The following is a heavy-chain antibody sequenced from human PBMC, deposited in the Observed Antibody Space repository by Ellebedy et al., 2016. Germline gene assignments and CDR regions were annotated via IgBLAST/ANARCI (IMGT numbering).Heavy chain of an antibody. J-gene: IGHJ4*02. D-gene: IGHD5-24*01. Sequence: SETLSLXCAVYGGSFSGYYWSWIRQPPGKGLEWIGEINHSGSTNYNPSLKSRVTISVDTSKNQFSLKLSSVTAADTAVYYCARERRDGYNSRIDYWGQGTLVTVSS. CDR2: INHSGST. CDR3: ARERRDGYNSRIDY. V-gene: IGHV4-34*01. CDR1: GGSFSGYY.